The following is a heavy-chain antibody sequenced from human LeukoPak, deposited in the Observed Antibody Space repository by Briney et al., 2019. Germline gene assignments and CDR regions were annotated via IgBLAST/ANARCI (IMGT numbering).Heavy chain of an antibody. CDR2: ISYSGST. D-gene: IGHD3-10*01. J-gene: IGHJ4*02. CDR1: GFTFSSYW. Sequence: PGGSLRLSCAASGFTFSSYWMSWIRQPPGKGLEWIGYISYSGSTNYNPSLKSRVTISVDTSKNQFSLRLSSVTAADTAVYYCARHLDYYGSGTYEFWGQGTLVTASS. V-gene: IGHV4-59*08. CDR3: ARHLDYYGSGTYEF.